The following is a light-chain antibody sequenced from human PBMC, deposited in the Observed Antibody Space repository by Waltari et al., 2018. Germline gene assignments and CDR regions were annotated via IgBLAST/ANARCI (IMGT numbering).Light chain of an antibody. CDR1: QDISSW. CDR2: SSS. J-gene: IGKJ2*01. V-gene: IGKV1D-12*01. Sequence: DIQMTQSPSSVSASVGDRGTITCRASQDISSWLAWYQQKPGKAPELLIYSSSTLHFGVPSRFSGSRSGTEFSLTITGLQPDDSATYFCQQANSFPYTYGQGTKLDI. CDR3: QQANSFPYT.